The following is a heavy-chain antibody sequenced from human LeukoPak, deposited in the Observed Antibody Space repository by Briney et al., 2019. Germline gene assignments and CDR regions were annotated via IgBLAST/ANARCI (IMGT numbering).Heavy chain of an antibody. Sequence: SETLSLTCSVSGGSIRSTTYYWGWIRQPPGKGLEWIGSIYYSGNTYYSPSLMSRVTISVDTSKNQFSLNLSSVTAADTAVYYCARAPHFFDTSGSRYYFDYWGQGALVTVSS. CDR1: GGSIRSTTYY. J-gene: IGHJ4*02. D-gene: IGHD3-22*01. CDR2: IYYSGNT. V-gene: IGHV4-39*07. CDR3: ARAPHFFDTSGSRYYFDY.